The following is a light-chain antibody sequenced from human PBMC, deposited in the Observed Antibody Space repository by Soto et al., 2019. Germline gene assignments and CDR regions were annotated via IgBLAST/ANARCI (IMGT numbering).Light chain of an antibody. J-gene: IGKJ1*01. CDR3: HQYAYSPRT. CDR2: GVF. V-gene: IGKV3-20*01. CDR1: QSLSNTF. Sequence: NVLTQSPGTLSLSPGERATLSCRASQSLSNTFLSWYQQKPGQAPRLLIYGVFSRATGIPDRFSGSGSGTDFTLTISRLEPEDSAVYLCHQYAYSPRTFGQGTKVDNK.